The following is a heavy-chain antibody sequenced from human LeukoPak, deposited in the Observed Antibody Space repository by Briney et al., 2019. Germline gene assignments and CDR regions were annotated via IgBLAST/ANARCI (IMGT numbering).Heavy chain of an antibody. CDR3: ARDHFPLLSSWSFDY. V-gene: IGHV1-18*01. J-gene: IGHJ4*02. CDR2: ISAYNGNT. Sequence: ASVKVSCKASGYTYTSYGISWVRQAPGQGLEWMGWISAYNGNTNYAQKLQGRVTMTTDTSTSTAHMELRSLRSDDTAVYYCARDHFPLLSSWSFDYWGQGTLVTVSS. D-gene: IGHD6-13*01. CDR1: GYTYTSYG.